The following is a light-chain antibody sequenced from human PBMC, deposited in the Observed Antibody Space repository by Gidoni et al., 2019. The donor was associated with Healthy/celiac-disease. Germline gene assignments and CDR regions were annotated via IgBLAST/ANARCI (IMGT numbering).Light chain of an antibody. Sequence: DIQMTQSPSSLSASVRDRVTITCRASQSICSYLNWYQQKPGKAPKLLIYAASSLQSGVPSRFSGSGSGTDFTLTISSLQPDDFATYYCQQSYSTPITFGQGTRLEIK. CDR1: QSICSY. CDR2: AAS. V-gene: IGKV1-39*01. CDR3: QQSYSTPIT. J-gene: IGKJ5*01.